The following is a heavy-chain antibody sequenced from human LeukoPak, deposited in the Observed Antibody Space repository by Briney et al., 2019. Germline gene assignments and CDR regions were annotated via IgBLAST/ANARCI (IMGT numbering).Heavy chain of an antibody. Sequence: SETLSLTCTVSGGSIISCYWSWILQPPGMRLERIGYISSAGSTIYNSSLKSRVTISVDTPNNRFSLNLHSVTAADTAVYYCVRHVGGTTHDHWGQGILVTVSS. J-gene: IGHJ4*02. CDR3: VRHVGGTTHDH. V-gene: IGHV4-59*08. CDR1: GGSIISCY. D-gene: IGHD3-10*01. CDR2: ISSAGST.